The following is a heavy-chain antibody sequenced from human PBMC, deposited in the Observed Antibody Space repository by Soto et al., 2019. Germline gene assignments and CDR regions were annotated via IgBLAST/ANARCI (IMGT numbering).Heavy chain of an antibody. Sequence: QVQLVQSGAEVKKPGSSVKVSCKASGGTFSSYAISWVRQAPGQGLEWMGGIIPIFGTANYAQKFQGRVTITADESTSTAYMELGSVRSEDTALYYCARDLAGGSGWYPHFDYWGQGTLVTFSS. D-gene: IGHD6-19*01. J-gene: IGHJ4*02. V-gene: IGHV1-69*01. CDR1: GGTFSSYA. CDR3: ARDLAGGSGWYPHFDY. CDR2: IIPIFGTA.